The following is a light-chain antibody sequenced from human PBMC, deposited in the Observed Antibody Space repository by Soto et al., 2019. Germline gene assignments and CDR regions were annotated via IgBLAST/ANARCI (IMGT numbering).Light chain of an antibody. Sequence: MVSTQSPATLSLSPGEKATLSCRASQSINTYLGWYQQKPGQAPRLLIYDAANRATGVPARFSGSGSGTDFTLTITRLEPEDSAVYFCQQYTGPPTTFGQGTRLEIK. CDR3: QQYTGPPTT. CDR2: DAA. J-gene: IGKJ5*01. CDR1: QSINTY. V-gene: IGKV3-11*01.